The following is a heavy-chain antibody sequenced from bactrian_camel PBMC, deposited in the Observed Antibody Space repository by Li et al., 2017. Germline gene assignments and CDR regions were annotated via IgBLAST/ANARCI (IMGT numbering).Heavy chain of an antibody. D-gene: IGHD1*01. CDR3: KTDRCCTSAFCYAIGGG. Sequence: HVQLVESGGGSVQAGGSLRLSCAASGYDYSPNYMVMGWFRQAPGKEREEVARIDADGSANYIESVKGRFTISQDNARNTVFLQMNSLKPEDTAMYYCKTDRCCTSAFCYAIGGGWGQGTQVTVS. V-gene: IGHV3S53*01. J-gene: IGHJ4*01. CDR1: GYDYSPNYMV. CDR2: IDADGSA.